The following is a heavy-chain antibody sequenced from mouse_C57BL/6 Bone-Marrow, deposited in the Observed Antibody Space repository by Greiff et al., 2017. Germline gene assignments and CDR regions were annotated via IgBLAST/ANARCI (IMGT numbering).Heavy chain of an antibody. CDR2: IYPSDSET. J-gene: IGHJ1*03. Sequence: VQLQQPGAELVRPGSSVKLSCKASGYTFTSYWMAWVKQRPGQGLEWIGNIYPSDSETHYNQKFKDKATLTVDKSSSTAYMQLSSLTSEDSAVFYSARENGSGSIFCWYFDVWGTGTTVTVSS. D-gene: IGHD1-1*01. CDR1: GYTFTSYW. V-gene: IGHV1-61*01. CDR3: ARENGSGSIFCWYFDV.